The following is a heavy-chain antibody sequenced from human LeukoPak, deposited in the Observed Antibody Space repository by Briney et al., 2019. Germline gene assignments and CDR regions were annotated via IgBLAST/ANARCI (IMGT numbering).Heavy chain of an antibody. V-gene: IGHV6-1*01. J-gene: IGHJ3*02. D-gene: IGHD2-15*01. CDR1: GDSVSSNSAA. CDR2: TYYRSKWYN. CDR3: ARTNRYCSGGSCRDAFDI. Sequence: SQTLSLTCAISGDSVSSNSAAWNWIRQSPSRGLEWLGRTYYRSKWYNDYAVSVKSRITINPDTSKNQFSLQLNSVTPEDTAVYYCARTNRYCSGGSCRDAFDIWGQGTMVTVSS.